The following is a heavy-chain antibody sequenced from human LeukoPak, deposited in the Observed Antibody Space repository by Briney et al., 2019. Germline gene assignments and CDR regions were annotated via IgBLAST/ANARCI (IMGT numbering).Heavy chain of an antibody. D-gene: IGHD6-19*01. Sequence: QPGGSLRLSCAASGFTFSSYSMNWVRQAPEKGLEWVSYISVSSSTIYYADSVKGRFTISRDNAKNSLYLQMDSLRDEDTAVYYCAAREDSSGWSGFGFWGQGTLVTVSS. CDR2: ISVSSSTI. V-gene: IGHV3-48*02. CDR1: GFTFSSYS. J-gene: IGHJ4*02. CDR3: AAREDSSGWSGFGF.